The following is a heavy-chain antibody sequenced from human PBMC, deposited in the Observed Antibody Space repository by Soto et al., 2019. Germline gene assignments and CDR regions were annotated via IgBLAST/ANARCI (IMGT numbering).Heavy chain of an antibody. J-gene: IGHJ4*02. V-gene: IGHV1-69*13. CDR2: IIPIFGTA. D-gene: IGHD5-18*01. CDR3: ASSGYSHGQQRPEFDS. CDR1: GGTFSSYA. Sequence: SVKVSCKASGGTFSSYAISWVRQAPGQGLEWMGGIIPIFGTANYAQKFQGRVTITADESTSTAYMELSSLRSEDTAVYYCASSGYSHGQQRPEFDSWGQGALVTVSS.